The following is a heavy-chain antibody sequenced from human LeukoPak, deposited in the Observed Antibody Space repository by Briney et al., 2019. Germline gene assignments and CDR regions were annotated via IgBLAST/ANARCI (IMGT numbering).Heavy chain of an antibody. CDR3: ARHIRQLPDY. J-gene: IGHJ4*02. CDR2: IYYSGST. D-gene: IGHD1-26*01. V-gene: IGHV4-39*01. Sequence: SETLSLTCTVSGGSISISSYYWGWIRQPPGKGLEWIGSIYYSGSTYYNPSLKSRVTISVDTSKNQFSLKLSSVTAADTAVYYCARHIRQLPDYWGQGTLVTVSS. CDR1: GGSISISSYY.